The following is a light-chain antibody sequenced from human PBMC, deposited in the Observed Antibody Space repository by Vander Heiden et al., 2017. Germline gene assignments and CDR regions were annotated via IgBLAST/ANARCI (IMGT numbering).Light chain of an antibody. V-gene: IGKV1-33*01. CDR2: DAS. Sequence: DIQMTQSPSSLSASVGDRVTITCQASQDISNYLSWFQQKPGKAPNLLIYDASNEETGVPSRFSGSGSGTEFTFTISSLQAEDIATYYCQQDHRLPNTFGQGTKLEIK. CDR1: QDISNY. CDR3: QQDHRLPNT. J-gene: IGKJ2*01.